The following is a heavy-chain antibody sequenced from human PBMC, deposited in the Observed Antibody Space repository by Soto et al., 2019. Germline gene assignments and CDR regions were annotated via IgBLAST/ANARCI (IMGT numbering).Heavy chain of an antibody. CDR2: FYDSGST. V-gene: IGHV4-61*01. CDR1: GGSVSSGSFY. D-gene: IGHD5-12*01. Sequence: SETLSLTCTVSGGSVSSGSFYWSWIRRPPGKGLEWIGYFYDSGSTNYNPSLRSRVTMSVDTSKNQFSLKLSSVTAADTAVYYCAASAPPATNYYYAMDVWGQGATVTVSS. CDR3: AASAPPATNYYYAMDV. J-gene: IGHJ6*02.